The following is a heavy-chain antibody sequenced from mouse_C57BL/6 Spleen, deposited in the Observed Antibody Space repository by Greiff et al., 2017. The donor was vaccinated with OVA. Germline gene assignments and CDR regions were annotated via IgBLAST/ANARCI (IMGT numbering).Heavy chain of an antibody. J-gene: IGHJ4*01. CDR2: IDPETGGT. Sequence: DLFIPFSSFTLSFNSSGYTFTDYEMHWVKQTPVHGLEWIGAIDPETGGTAYNQKFKGKAILTADKSSSTAYMELRSLTSEDSAVYYCTRGKGGDYWGQGTSVTVSS. CDR3: TRGKGGDY. CDR1: GYTFTDYE. V-gene: IGHV1-15*01.